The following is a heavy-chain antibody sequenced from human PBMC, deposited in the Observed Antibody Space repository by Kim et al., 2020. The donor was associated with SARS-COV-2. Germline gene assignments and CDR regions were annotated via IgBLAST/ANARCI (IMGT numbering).Heavy chain of an antibody. D-gene: IGHD2-15*01. J-gene: IGHJ6*02. CDR3: ARASTIVVGYYYYYGMDV. CDR2: TYYRSKWYN. Sequence: SQTLSLTCAISGDSVSSNSAAWNWIRQSPSRGLEWLGRTYYRSKWYNDYAVSVKSRITINPDTSKNQFSLQLNSVTPEDTAVYDCARASTIVVGYYYYYGMDVWGQGTTVTVSS. V-gene: IGHV6-1*01. CDR1: GDSVSSNSAA.